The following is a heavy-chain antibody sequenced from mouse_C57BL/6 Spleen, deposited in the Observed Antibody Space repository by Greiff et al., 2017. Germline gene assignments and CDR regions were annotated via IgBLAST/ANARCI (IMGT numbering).Heavy chain of an antibody. J-gene: IGHJ1*03. CDR2: ISYSGST. CDR1: GYSITSGYD. Sequence: VQLQQSGPGMVKPSQSLSLTCTVTGYSITSGYDWHWIRHFPGNKLEWMGYISYSGSTNYNPSLKSRISITHDTSKNHFFLKLNSVTTEDTATYYCARGDYYGSSGYFDVWGTGTTVTVSS. CDR3: ARGDYYGSSGYFDV. D-gene: IGHD1-1*01. V-gene: IGHV3-1*01.